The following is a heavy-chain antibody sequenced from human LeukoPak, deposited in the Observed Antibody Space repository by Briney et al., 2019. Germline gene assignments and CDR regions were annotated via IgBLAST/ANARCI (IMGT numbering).Heavy chain of an antibody. CDR3: ARENTVTFDY. V-gene: IGHV4-31*03. D-gene: IGHD4-11*01. CDR2: IYYSGTT. J-gene: IGHJ4*02. Sequence: SETLSLTCTVSGGSISSGGYYRSWTRQHPGKGLELIGYIYYSGTTYYNPSLKSRVTISVDTSKNQFSLRLSSVTAADTAVYYCARENTVTFDYWGQGTLVTVSS. CDR1: GGSISSGGYY.